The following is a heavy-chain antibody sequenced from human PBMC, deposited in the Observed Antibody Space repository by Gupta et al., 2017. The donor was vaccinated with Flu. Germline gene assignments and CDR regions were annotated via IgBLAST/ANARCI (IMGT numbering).Heavy chain of an antibody. Sequence: VRQAPGKGLEWVAVISYDGSNKYYADSVKGRFTISRDNSKNTLYLQMNSLRAEDTAVYYCARDLHCSSTSCYLVGYYFDYWGQGTLVTVSS. CDR3: ARDLHCSSTSCYLVGYYFDY. D-gene: IGHD2-2*01. CDR2: ISYDGSNK. J-gene: IGHJ4*02. V-gene: IGHV3-30-3*01.